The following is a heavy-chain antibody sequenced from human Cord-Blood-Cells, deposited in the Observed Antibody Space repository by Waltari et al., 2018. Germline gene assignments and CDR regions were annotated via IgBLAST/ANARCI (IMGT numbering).Heavy chain of an antibody. Sequence: QVQLVQSGAEVKKPGASVKVSCKASGYTFTSYDINWVRQATGQGREWMGWKNPNSGNTGDAQTFQGRVTMTRNTSISTAYMELSSLRSEDTAVYYCARDRPGYSTYGYWGQGTLVTVSS. D-gene: IGHD6-13*01. J-gene: IGHJ4*02. V-gene: IGHV1-8*01. CDR2: KNPNSGNT. CDR1: GYTFTSYD. CDR3: ARDRPGYSTYGY.